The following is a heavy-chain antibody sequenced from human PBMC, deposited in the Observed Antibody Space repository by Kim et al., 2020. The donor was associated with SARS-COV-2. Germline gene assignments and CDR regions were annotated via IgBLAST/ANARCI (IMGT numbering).Heavy chain of an antibody. CDR1: GGSISSYC. D-gene: IGHD6-19*01. V-gene: IGHV4-4*07. CDR3: ARGEYSSAWNAFDI. CDR2: ICTSGST. Sequence: SETLSLTCTVSGGSISSYCWSWIRQPAGNGLEWIGRICTSGSTNYNPSLKSRVTMSVDTSKNQFSLRLSSVTAADTAVYYSARGEYSSAWNAFDIWGQGT. J-gene: IGHJ3*02.